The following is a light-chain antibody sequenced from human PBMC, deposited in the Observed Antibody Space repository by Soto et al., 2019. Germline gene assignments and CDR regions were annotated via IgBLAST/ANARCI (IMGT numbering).Light chain of an antibody. CDR1: QSISNW. CDR3: QQYNRYS. Sequence: DIEMTQCPSTRPASVGDRVTIICRASQSISNWLAWYQQKPGTAPKVLIYHASNLQSGVPSRFSGSGSGTEFTLTIRRLQPDDFATYYCQQYNRYSFGQGTKVDIK. J-gene: IGKJ1*01. CDR2: HAS. V-gene: IGKV1-5*02.